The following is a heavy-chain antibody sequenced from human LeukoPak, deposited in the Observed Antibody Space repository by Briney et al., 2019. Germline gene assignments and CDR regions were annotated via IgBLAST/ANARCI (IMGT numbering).Heavy chain of an antibody. D-gene: IGHD1-26*01. CDR3: ARDPGIVGATTIDY. Sequence: GASVKVSCKASGYTFTSYGISWVRQAPGQGLEWMRWISAYNGNTNYAQKLQGRVTMTTDTSTSTAYMELRSLRSDDTAVYYCARDPGIVGATTIDYWGQGTLVTVSS. CDR2: ISAYNGNT. J-gene: IGHJ4*02. CDR1: GYTFTSYG. V-gene: IGHV1-18*01.